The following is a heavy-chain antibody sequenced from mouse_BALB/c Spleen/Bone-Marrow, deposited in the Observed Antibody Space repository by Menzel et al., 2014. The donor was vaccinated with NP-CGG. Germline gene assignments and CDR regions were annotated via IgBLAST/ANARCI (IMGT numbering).Heavy chain of an antibody. V-gene: IGHV1-4*01. D-gene: IGHD2-2*01. CDR3: AREVYGSWFAY. J-gene: IGHJ3*01. CDR2: INPSSGYT. Sequence: VQVVESGAELARPGASVKMSCKASGYTFANYTVHWVKQRPGQGLEWIGYINPSSGYTNYNQKFKDKATLTTDKSSSTAYMQLSSLTSEDSAVYYCAREVYGSWFAYWGQGTLVTVSA. CDR1: GYTFANYT.